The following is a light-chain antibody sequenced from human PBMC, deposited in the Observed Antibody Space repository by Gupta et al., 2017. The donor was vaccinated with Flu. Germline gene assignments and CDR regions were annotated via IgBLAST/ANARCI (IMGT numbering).Light chain of an antibody. Sequence: RATIPCSGNTFNIDSNPVAWYQQHPGTAPKLLVYSNTQRSSGVADRFSGSKSGPSASLAITGLQAEDEGHYYCAGWDNSLNGVVFGGGTELTVL. CDR1: TFNIDSNP. V-gene: IGLV1-44*01. J-gene: IGLJ2*01. CDR2: SNT. CDR3: AGWDNSLNGVV.